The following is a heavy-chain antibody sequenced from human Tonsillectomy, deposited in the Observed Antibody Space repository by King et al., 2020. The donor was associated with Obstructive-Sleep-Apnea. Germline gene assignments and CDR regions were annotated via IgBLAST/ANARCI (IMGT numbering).Heavy chain of an antibody. J-gene: IGHJ4*02. Sequence: QLQESGPGLVKPSETLSLTCTVSGYSISSGYYWGWIRQPPGKGLEWIGSIYHSGSTYYNPSLKSRVTISVDTSKNQFSLKLSSVTAADTAVYYCARDISGSYYFDYWGQGTLVTVSS. D-gene: IGHD1-26*01. CDR2: IYHSGST. CDR3: ARDISGSYYFDY. CDR1: GYSISSGYY. V-gene: IGHV4-38-2*02.